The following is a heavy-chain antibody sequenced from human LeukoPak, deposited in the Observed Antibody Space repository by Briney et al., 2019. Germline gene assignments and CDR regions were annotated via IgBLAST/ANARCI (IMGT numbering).Heavy chain of an antibody. Sequence: GGSLRLSCAASGFTFSSYEMNWVRQAPGKGLEWVSYISSSGSTIYYADSVKGRFTISRDNAKNSLYLQMNSLRAEDTAVYYCARGDVLRQKDYYFDYWGQGTLVTVSS. CDR3: ARGDVLRQKDYYFDY. V-gene: IGHV3-48*03. D-gene: IGHD3-10*01. J-gene: IGHJ4*02. CDR1: GFTFSSYE. CDR2: ISSSGSTI.